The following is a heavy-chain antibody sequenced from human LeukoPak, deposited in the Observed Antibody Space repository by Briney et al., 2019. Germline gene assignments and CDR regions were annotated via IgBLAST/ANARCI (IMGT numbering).Heavy chain of an antibody. CDR3: ARDSPAGTSWRSEPTFDY. CDR1: GFTFSNYA. J-gene: IGHJ4*02. V-gene: IGHV3-33*01. CDR2: IWYDGSNE. Sequence: GGSLRLSCAASGFTFSNYAMHWVRQAPGKGLECVALIWYDGSNEFYADSVKGRFTISRDNAKNTLYLQMNSLRAEDTAVYYCARDSPAGTSWRSEPTFDYWGQGTLVTVTS. D-gene: IGHD2-2*01.